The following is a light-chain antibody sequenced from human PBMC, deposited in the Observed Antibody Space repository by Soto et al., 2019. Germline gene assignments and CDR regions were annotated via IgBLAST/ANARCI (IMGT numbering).Light chain of an antibody. CDR1: QSVYSTY. V-gene: IGKV3-20*01. CDR2: ATS. Sequence: EVVLTQSPGTLSLSPGDRASLSCRASQSVYSTYLAWYQQKPGQAPRLLIYATSTRATGITDRFSGSGSGTDFTLTISRLEPEDFAVYYCQQYGSSLWTFGQGTKVEIK. CDR3: QQYGSSLWT. J-gene: IGKJ1*01.